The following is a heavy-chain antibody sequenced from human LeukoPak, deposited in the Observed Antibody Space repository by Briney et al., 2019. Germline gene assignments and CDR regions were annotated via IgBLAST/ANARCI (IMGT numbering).Heavy chain of an antibody. J-gene: IGHJ3*02. CDR2: ISGSGGST. Sequence: GGSLRLSCAASGFTFSNYAMSWVRQAPGKGLEWVSVISGSGGSTYYVDSVKGRFTISRDNSKNTLFLQMDSLRAEDTAVYYCAKVHYDSSGYYYAFDIWGQGTMVTVSS. CDR3: AKVHYDSSGYYYAFDI. D-gene: IGHD3-22*01. V-gene: IGHV3-23*01. CDR1: GFTFSNYA.